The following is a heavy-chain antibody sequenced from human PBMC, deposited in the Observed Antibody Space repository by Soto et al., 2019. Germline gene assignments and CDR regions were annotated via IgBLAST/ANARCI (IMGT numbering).Heavy chain of an antibody. D-gene: IGHD2-2*01. CDR2: ISGSGGST. CDR3: AKDGVVPADMMGDY. Sequence: EVQLLESGGGLVQPGGSLRLSCAASGFTFSSYAMSWVRQAPGKGLEWGSAISGSGGSTYYAASGKGRFTIPRDNAKDILNLQMDSMRGEDTAVYNCAKDGVVPADMMGDYWGQGTLVTVSS. V-gene: IGHV3-23*01. CDR1: GFTFSSYA. J-gene: IGHJ4*02.